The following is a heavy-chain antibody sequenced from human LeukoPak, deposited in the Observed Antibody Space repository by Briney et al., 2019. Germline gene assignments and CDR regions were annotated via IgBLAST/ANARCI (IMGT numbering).Heavy chain of an antibody. CDR3: AKDQKASYGYVSHY. J-gene: IGHJ4*02. V-gene: IGHV1-18*01. Sequence: ASVKVSCKASGYTFTSYGISWVRQAPGQGLEWMGWISAYNGNTNYAQKLQGRVTMTTDTSTSTAYMELRSLRSDDTAVYYCAKDQKASYGYVSHYWGQGTLVTVSS. D-gene: IGHD5-18*01. CDR1: GYTFTSYG. CDR2: ISAYNGNT.